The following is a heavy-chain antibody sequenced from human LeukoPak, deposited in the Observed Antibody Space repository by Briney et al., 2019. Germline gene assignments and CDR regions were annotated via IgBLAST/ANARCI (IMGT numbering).Heavy chain of an antibody. D-gene: IGHD6-19*01. J-gene: IGHJ4*02. V-gene: IGHV3-30*04. CDR1: GFAFSSYA. Sequence: GGSLRLSCAASGFAFSSYAMHWVRQAPGKGLEWVAVISYDGSNKYYADSVKGRFTISRDNSKNTLYPQMNSLRAEDTAVYYCARDRFSSGWYHQGPLDYWGQGTLVTVSS. CDR3: ARDRFSSGWYHQGPLDY. CDR2: ISYDGSNK.